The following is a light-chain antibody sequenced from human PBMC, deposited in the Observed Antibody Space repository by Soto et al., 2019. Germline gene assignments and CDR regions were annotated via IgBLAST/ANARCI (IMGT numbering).Light chain of an antibody. CDR1: QSVSSY. J-gene: IGKJ1*01. CDR3: QQSYSTPST. CDR2: AAS. V-gene: IGKV1-39*01. Sequence: DIQMTQSPSSLYASVGDRVTITCRASQSVSSYLNWYQQKPGKAPKLLIYAASSLQSGVPSRFSGSGSGTDFTLTISSLLPEDFATYYCQQSYSTPSTFGQGTKVDIK.